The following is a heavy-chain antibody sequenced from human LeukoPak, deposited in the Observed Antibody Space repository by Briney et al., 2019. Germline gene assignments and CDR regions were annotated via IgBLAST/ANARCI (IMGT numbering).Heavy chain of an antibody. D-gene: IGHD6-6*01. CDR2: ISGSGGST. CDR1: GFTFSSYA. V-gene: IGHV3-23*01. Sequence: GGSLRLSCAASGFTFSSYAMSWVRQAPGKGLEWVSAISGSGGSTYYADSVKGRFTISRDNSKNTLYLQMNSLRAEDTAVYYCARDGSPIAARRVGELDYWGQGTLVTVSS. CDR3: ARDGSPIAARRVGELDY. J-gene: IGHJ4*02.